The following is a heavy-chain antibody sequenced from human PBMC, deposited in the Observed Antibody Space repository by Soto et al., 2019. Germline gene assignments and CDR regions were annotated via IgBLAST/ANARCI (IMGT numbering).Heavy chain of an antibody. CDR1: GFTFSTYE. CDR2: ITSGGDAM. J-gene: IGHJ4*02. D-gene: IGHD3-22*01. V-gene: IGHV3-48*03. Sequence: GGSLRLSCAASGFTFSTYEMNWVRQAPGKGLEWVSYITSGGDAMYYADSVKGRFTISRDNAKNSLYLQMNTLRAEDTAVYFCARISSGYYFGSLGRGTLVTVSS. CDR3: ARISSGYYFGS.